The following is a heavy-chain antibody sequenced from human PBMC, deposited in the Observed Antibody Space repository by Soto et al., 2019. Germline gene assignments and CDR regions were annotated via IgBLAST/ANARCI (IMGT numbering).Heavy chain of an antibody. D-gene: IGHD3-10*01. CDR3: ARDHSRFGELLAY. CDR1: GFTFSSYG. Sequence: QVQLVESGGGVVQPGRSLRLSCAASGFTFSSYGMHWVRQAPGKGLEWVAVIWYDGSNKYYADSVKGRFTISRDNSKNTLYLQMNRLRAEDTAVYYCARDHSRFGELLAYWGQGTLVTVSS. CDR2: IWYDGSNK. J-gene: IGHJ4*02. V-gene: IGHV3-33*01.